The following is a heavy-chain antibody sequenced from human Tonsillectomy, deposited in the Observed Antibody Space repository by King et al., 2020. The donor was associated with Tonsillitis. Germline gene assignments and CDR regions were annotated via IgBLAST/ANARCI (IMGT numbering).Heavy chain of an antibody. CDR1: GFTFSGSA. J-gene: IGHJ6*02. CDR2: LRTKANSYAT. CDR3: TRRVVVAAMGMDV. D-gene: IGHD2-15*01. V-gene: IGHV3-73*01. Sequence: DVQLVESGGGLVQPGGSLKLSCAASGFTFSGSAMHWVRQASGKGLEWVGRLRTKANSYATVYAASVKGRFTISRNDSKNTAYLQMNSLKTEDTAVYYCTRRVVVAAMGMDVWGQGTTVTVSS.